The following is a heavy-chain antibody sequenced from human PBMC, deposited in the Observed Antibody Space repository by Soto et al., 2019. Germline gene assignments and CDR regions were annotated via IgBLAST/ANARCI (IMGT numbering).Heavy chain of an antibody. CDR2: ISAYNGNT. Sequence: ASVKVSCKASGYTFTSYGISWVRQAPGQGLEWMGWISAYNGNTNYAQKLQGRVTMTTDTSTSTAYMELRSLRSDDTAVYYCARASSGWYSYYYYGMDVWGQGTTVTVSS. J-gene: IGHJ6*02. D-gene: IGHD6-19*01. CDR3: ARASSGWYSYYYYGMDV. V-gene: IGHV1-18*01. CDR1: GYTFTSYG.